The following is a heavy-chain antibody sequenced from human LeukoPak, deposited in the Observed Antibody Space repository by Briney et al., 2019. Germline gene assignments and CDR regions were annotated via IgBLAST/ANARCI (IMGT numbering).Heavy chain of an antibody. J-gene: IGHJ4*02. CDR1: GGSISSGGYY. Sequence: SQTLSLTCTVSGGSISSGGYYWSRIRQHPGKGLEWIGYIYYSGSTYYNPSLKSRVTISVDTSKNQFSLKLSSVTAADTAVYYCASHLWFEKYFDYWGQGTLVTVSS. D-gene: IGHD3-10*01. CDR2: IYYSGST. CDR3: ASHLWFEKYFDY. V-gene: IGHV4-31*03.